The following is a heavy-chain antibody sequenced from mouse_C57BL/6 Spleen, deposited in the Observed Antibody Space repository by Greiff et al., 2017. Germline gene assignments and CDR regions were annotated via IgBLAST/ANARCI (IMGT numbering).Heavy chain of an antibody. CDR2: INYDGSST. Sequence: EVKLVESEGGLVQPGSSMKLSCTASGFTFSDYYMAWVRQVPEKGLEWVANINYDGSSTYYLDSLKSRFIISRDNAKNILYLQMSSLKSEDTATYYCARGRGDYEGGYYAMDYWGQGTSVTVSS. D-gene: IGHD2-4*01. V-gene: IGHV5-16*01. J-gene: IGHJ4*01. CDR1: GFTFSDYY. CDR3: ARGRGDYEGGYYAMDY.